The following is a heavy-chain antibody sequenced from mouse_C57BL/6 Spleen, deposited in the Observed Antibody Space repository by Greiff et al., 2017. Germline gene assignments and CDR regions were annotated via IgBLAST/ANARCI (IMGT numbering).Heavy chain of an antibody. J-gene: IGHJ3*01. Sequence: EVKLMESGPELVKPGASVKIPCKASGYTFTEYNMDWVKQSHGKSLEWIGDINPNNGGTIYNQKFKGKATLTVDKSSSTAYMELRSLTSEDTAVYYCARKDYGSSFAYWGQGTLVTVSA. D-gene: IGHD1-1*01. CDR3: ARKDYGSSFAY. CDR1: GYTFTEYN. CDR2: INPNNGGT. V-gene: IGHV1-18*01.